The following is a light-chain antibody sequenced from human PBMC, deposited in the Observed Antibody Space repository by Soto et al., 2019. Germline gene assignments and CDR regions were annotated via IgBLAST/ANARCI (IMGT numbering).Light chain of an antibody. V-gene: IGKV3-15*01. CDR3: QQYNDRPGT. CDR1: QSVSNN. CDR2: QAS. J-gene: IGKJ1*01. Sequence: EIVMTQSPATLSVSPGERATLSCRASQSVSNNLAWFQQKPGQAPRLLIYQASTRATGIPATFSGSESGTEFTLTISSLKSEDFALYYCQQYNDRPGTFGQATKLEIK.